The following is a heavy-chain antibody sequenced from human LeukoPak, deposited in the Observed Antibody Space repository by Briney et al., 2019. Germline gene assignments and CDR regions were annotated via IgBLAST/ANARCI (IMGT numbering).Heavy chain of an antibody. D-gene: IGHD1/OR15-1a*01. CDR1: GGTFSSYT. V-gene: IGHV1-69*04. CDR2: IIPILGIA. CDR3: ARERGDWNTSEDYYYYMDV. Sequence: GSSVKVSCKASGGTFSSYTISWVRQAPGQGLEWMGRIIPILGIANDAQKFQGRVTITADKSTSTAYMELSSLRSEDTAVYYCARERGDWNTSEDYYYYMDVWGKGTTVTVSS. J-gene: IGHJ6*03.